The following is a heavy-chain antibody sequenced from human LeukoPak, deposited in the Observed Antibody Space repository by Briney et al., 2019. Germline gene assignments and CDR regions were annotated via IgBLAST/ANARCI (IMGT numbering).Heavy chain of an antibody. CDR3: ARGFHYYDSSGYFPGY. J-gene: IGHJ4*02. D-gene: IGHD3-22*01. V-gene: IGHV1-2*06. Sequence: ASVKVSCKASGYTFTGYYIHWVRQAPGQGLEWMGRIDPNSGVTNYAQKFQGRVTMTRDTSITTAYMELTRLRSDDTAVYYCARGFHYYDSSGYFPGYWGRGTLVTVSS. CDR2: IDPNSGVT. CDR1: GYTFTGYY.